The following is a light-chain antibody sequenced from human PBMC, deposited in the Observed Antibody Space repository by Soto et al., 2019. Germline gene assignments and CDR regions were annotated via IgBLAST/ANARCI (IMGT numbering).Light chain of an antibody. J-gene: IGLJ3*02. CDR3: QAYDYSLTAFV. CDR1: NSNLGAGYD. CDR2: GNR. Sequence: QSVLTQPPSVSGVPGKRVTISGTGNNSNLGAGYDVHWYQQLPGAAPKLVVFGNRNRPSGVPERFSGSKSGTSASLAITGLQAEDEADYYCQAYDYSLTAFVFGGGTKLTVL. V-gene: IGLV1-40*01.